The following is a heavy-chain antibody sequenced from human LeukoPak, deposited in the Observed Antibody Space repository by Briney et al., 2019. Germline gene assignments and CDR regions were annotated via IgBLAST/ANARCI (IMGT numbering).Heavy chain of an antibody. D-gene: IGHD3-16*02. J-gene: IGHJ4*02. Sequence: SMKVSCKASGGTFKTFAISWVRQGPGQGLGWMGSIIPMFGTADYAQKFQGRVTITADTSTSTVFMELTSLQSEDTAVYYCARGMQGELSFFPFDHWGQGALVTVSS. CDR3: ARGMQGELSFFPFDH. CDR1: GGTFKTFA. CDR2: IIPMFGTA. V-gene: IGHV1-69*06.